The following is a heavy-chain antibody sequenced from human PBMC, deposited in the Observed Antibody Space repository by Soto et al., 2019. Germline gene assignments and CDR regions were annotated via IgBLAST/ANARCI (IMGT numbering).Heavy chain of an antibody. D-gene: IGHD6-19*01. CDR2: ISGSGGST. CDR3: ATDTVGGSSGWYYYYYGMDV. CDR1: GFTFSSYA. V-gene: IGHV3-23*01. Sequence: GSLRLSCAASGFTFSSYAISFFRQSPVKWLEWVSAISGSGGSTYYADSVKGRFTISRDNSKNTLYLQMNSLRAEDTAVYYCATDTVGGSSGWYYYYYGMDVWGQGTTVTVSS. J-gene: IGHJ6*02.